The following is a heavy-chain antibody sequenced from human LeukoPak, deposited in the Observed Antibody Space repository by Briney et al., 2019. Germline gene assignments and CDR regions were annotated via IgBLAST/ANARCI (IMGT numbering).Heavy chain of an antibody. Sequence: SETLSLTCTVSGGSISSYYWSWIRQPPGKGLEWIGYIYYSGSTNYNPSLKSRVTISVDTSKNQFSLKLSSVTAADTAVYYCASGGSYYIDFDYWGQGTLVTVSS. V-gene: IGHV4-59*01. J-gene: IGHJ4*02. D-gene: IGHD1-26*01. CDR3: ASGGSYYIDFDY. CDR1: GGSISSYY. CDR2: IYYSGST.